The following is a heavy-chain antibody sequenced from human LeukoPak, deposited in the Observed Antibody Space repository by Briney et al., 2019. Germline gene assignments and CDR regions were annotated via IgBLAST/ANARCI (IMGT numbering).Heavy chain of an antibody. CDR2: IFHSGIS. CDR1: GYSISGGYY. V-gene: IGHV4-38-2*01. Sequence: SETLSLTCAVSGYSISGGYYWGWIRQPPGKGLEWIGNIFHSGISHYNPSLSSRLTMSIDTSKNQFSLNLRSVTAADTAVYYCVRTTYYYDTSGHLGFDHWGQGTLVTVSS. D-gene: IGHD3-22*01. J-gene: IGHJ4*02. CDR3: VRTTYYYDTSGHLGFDH.